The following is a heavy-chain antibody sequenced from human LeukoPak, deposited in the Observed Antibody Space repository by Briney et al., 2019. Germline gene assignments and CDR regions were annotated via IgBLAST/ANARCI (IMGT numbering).Heavy chain of an antibody. V-gene: IGHV3-53*01. CDR3: ARTWGDYQRWFDP. D-gene: IGHD4-17*01. CDR1: GFTVSSNY. CDR2: IYSGGST. J-gene: IGHJ5*02. Sequence: PGGSLRLSCAASGFTVSSNYMSWVRQAPGKGLEWVSVIYSGGSTYHADSVKGRFTISRDNSKNTLYLQMHSLRAEDTAVYYCARTWGDYQRWFDPRGQGTLVTVSS.